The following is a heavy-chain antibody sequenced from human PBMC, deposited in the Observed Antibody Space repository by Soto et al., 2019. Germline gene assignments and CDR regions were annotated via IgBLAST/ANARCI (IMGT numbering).Heavy chain of an antibody. CDR3: ASVNFGGIVLAH. D-gene: IGHD3-16*01. Sequence: PSETLSLTCTVSAASFSKYYWTWIRQSPGKGLEWIGYIYFNGNTNYNPSLKRRVTMSIETSKKQFSLNLSSVTAAETAVYYCASVNFGGIVLAHWGQGALATVSS. CDR1: AASFSKYY. J-gene: IGHJ4*02. V-gene: IGHV4-59*01. CDR2: IYFNGNT.